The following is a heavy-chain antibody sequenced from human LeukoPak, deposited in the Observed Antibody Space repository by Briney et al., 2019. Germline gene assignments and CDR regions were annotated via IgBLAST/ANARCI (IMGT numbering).Heavy chain of an antibody. CDR2: IYYSGST. CDR1: GGSISSSSYY. Sequence: PSETLSLTCTVSGGSISSSSYYWGWIRQPPGKGLEWIGSIYYSGSTYYNPSLKSRVTISVDTSKNQFTLKLSYVTAADTAVYYCAREGGIGVPLAVAGPFDYWGQGTLVTVSS. J-gene: IGHJ4*02. V-gene: IGHV4-39*06. CDR3: AREGGIGVPLAVAGPFDY. D-gene: IGHD6-19*01.